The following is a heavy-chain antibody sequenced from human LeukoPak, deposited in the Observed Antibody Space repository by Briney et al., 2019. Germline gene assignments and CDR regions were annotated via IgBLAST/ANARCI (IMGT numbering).Heavy chain of an antibody. CDR2: ISGSGGST. CDR1: GFTFSSYA. V-gene: IGHV3-23*01. J-gene: IGHJ4*02. Sequence: PGGSLRLSCAASGFTFSSYAMSWVRQAPGKGLEWVSAISGSGGSTYYADSVKGRFAISRDSAKNSLYLQMNSLRDEDTAIYYCARSDYGDSSRYGYWGQGTLVTVSS. CDR3: ARSDYGDSSRYGY. D-gene: IGHD2-21*02.